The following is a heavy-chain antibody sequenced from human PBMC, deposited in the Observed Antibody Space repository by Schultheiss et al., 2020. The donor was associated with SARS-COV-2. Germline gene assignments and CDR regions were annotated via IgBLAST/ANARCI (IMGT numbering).Heavy chain of an antibody. CDR3: ARDPQWELLFYFDY. J-gene: IGHJ4*02. D-gene: IGHD1-26*01. CDR2: ISGSGGST. CDR1: GFTFSSYD. Sequence: GESLKISCAASGFTFSSYDMHWVRQATGKGLEWVSAISGSGGSTYYADSVKGRFTISRDNSKNTLYLQMNSLRAEDTAVYYCARDPQWELLFYFDYWGQGTLVTAPQ. V-gene: IGHV3-23*01.